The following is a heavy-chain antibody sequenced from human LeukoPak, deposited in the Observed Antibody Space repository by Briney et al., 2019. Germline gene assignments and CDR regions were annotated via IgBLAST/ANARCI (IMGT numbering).Heavy chain of an antibody. D-gene: IGHD2-2*02. CDR1: GFTFSTYG. J-gene: IGHJ5*02. CDR3: ARDLQYTLIWSDP. Sequence: GGSLRLSCAASGFTFSTYGMSWVRQAPGKGLEWVSRINGDGSSTSYADSVKGRFTISRDNAKNTLYLQMNSLSTEDTAVYSCARDLQYTLIWSDPWGQGTLVTVSS. V-gene: IGHV3-74*01. CDR2: INGDGSST.